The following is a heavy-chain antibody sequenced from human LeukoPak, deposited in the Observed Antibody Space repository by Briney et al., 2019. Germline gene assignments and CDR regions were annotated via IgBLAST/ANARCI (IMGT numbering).Heavy chain of an antibody. V-gene: IGHV1-8*03. CDR1: GYTFTSYD. CDR3: ARVDRVVIDFDY. J-gene: IGHJ4*02. Sequence: ASVKVSCKASGYTFTSYDINWVRQATGQGLEWMGWMNPNSGNTGYAQKFQGRVTITRNTSISTAYMELSSLRSEDTAVYYCARVDRVVIDFDYWGQGTLVTVSS. CDR2: MNPNSGNT. D-gene: IGHD3-22*01.